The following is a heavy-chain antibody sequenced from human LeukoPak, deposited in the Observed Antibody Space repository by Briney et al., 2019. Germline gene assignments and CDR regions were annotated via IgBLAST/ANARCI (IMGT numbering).Heavy chain of an antibody. Sequence: LRLSCTASGFTSSDYYMTWIRQPPGKGLEWIGYIYYSGSTYYNPSLKSRVTISVDTSKNQFSLKLSSVTAADTAVYYCARGPQDYNWFDPWGQGTLVTVSS. D-gene: IGHD1-14*01. CDR3: ARGPQDYNWFDP. V-gene: IGHV4-30-4*08. J-gene: IGHJ5*02. CDR1: GFTSSDYY. CDR2: IYYSGST.